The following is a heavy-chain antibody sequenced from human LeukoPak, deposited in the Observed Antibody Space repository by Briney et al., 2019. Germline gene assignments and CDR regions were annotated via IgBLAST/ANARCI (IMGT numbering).Heavy chain of an antibody. CDR2: IVVGSGNT. D-gene: IGHD3-10*01. CDR3: ARAVRGAKNQLIYRYYYYMDV. CDR1: GFTFTSSA. Sequence: GASVKVSCKASGFTFTSSAMQWVRQARGQRLEWIGWIVVGSGNTNYAQKFQERVTITRDVSTSTAYMKLSSLRSEDTAVYYCARAVRGAKNQLIYRYYYYMDVWGKGTTVTVSS. V-gene: IGHV1-58*02. J-gene: IGHJ6*03.